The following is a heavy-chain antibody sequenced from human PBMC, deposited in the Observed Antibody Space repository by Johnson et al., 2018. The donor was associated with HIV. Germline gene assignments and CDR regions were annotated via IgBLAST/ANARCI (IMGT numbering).Heavy chain of an antibody. CDR2: IKQDGSEK. J-gene: IGHJ3*02. V-gene: IGHV3-7*01. CDR1: GFTLSTYW. D-gene: IGHD2-2*02. CDR3: ARRYCSSTSCYKGRAFDI. Sequence: VQLVESGGGLVQPGGSLRLSCAASGFTLSTYWMSWVRQAPGKGLEWVANIKQDGSEKYCVDSVKGRFTISRDNAKNTLYLQMSSLRAEDTAVYYCARRYCSSTSCYKGRAFDIWGQGTMVTVSS.